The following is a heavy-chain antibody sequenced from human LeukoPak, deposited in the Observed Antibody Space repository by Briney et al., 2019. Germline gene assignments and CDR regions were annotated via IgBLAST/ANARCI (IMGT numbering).Heavy chain of an antibody. CDR2: INSDGSST. D-gene: IGHD5-18*01. CDR3: ARDWSTAMVTGGDFDY. CDR1: GFTFSSYW. Sequence: GGSLRLSCAASGFTFSSYWMHWVRQAPGKGLVWVSRINSDGSSTSYADSVRGRFTISRDNAKNSLYLQMNSLRAEGTAVYYCARDWSTAMVTGGDFDYWGQGTLVTVSS. J-gene: IGHJ4*02. V-gene: IGHV3-74*01.